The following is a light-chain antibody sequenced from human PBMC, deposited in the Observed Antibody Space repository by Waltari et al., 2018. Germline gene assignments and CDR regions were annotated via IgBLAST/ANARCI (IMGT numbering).Light chain of an antibody. CDR3: QSADSSGTPVI. CDR1: TLPKQY. V-gene: IGLV3-25*03. J-gene: IGLJ2*01. CDR2: KDS. Sequence: SFELTQPPSVSVSPGQTASITCSGNTLPKQYAYWYKQKPGQAPVLIMYKDSERPSGIPERFSGSISGTTVTLTISGVQAEDEADYYCQSADSSGTPVIFGGGTKLTVL.